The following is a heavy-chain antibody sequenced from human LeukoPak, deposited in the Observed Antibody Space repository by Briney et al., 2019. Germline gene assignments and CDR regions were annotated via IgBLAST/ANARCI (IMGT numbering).Heavy chain of an antibody. D-gene: IGHD2-2*02. CDR3: ARDPSRRNCSSTSCYNGH. V-gene: IGHV4-38-2*02. CDR1: GYSISSGYY. J-gene: IGHJ6*04. Sequence: PSETLSLTCTVSGYSISSGYYWGWIRQPPGKGLEWIGSTYHSGSTYYNPSLKSRVTISVDTSKNQFSLKLSSVTAADTAVYYCARDPSRRNCSSTSCYNGHWGKGTTVTVSS. CDR2: TYHSGST.